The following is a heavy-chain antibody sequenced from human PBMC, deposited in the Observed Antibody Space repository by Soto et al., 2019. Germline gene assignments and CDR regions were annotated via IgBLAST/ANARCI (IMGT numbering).Heavy chain of an antibody. V-gene: IGHV1-2*04. Sequence: SVKVSCKASGYTFIGYYMHWVRQAPGQGLEWVGWINPNSGGTNYAQKFQGWVTMTRDTSISTAYMELSRLRSDDTAVYYCARGGSLWFGELSAYYYGMDVWGQGTTVTVSS. J-gene: IGHJ6*02. CDR2: INPNSGGT. CDR1: GYTFIGYY. D-gene: IGHD3-10*01. CDR3: ARGGSLWFGELSAYYYGMDV.